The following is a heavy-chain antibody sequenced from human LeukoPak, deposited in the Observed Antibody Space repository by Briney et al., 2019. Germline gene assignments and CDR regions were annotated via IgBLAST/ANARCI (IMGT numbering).Heavy chain of an antibody. D-gene: IGHD2-2*01. CDR2: ISDSGGNT. CDR3: TRDRKSSTSYFDY. J-gene: IGHJ4*02. V-gene: IGHV3-23*01. Sequence: GGSLRLSCAASGFTFNSYAMSWVRQAPWERLQWVSGISDSGGNTYYADSVRGRFTISRDNSKNTLYLQMNSLRAEDTAVYYCTRDRKSSTSYFDYWGQGTLVTVSS. CDR1: GFTFNSYA.